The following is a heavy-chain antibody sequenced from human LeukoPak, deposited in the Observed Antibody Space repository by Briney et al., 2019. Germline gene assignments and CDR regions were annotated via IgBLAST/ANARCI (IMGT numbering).Heavy chain of an antibody. V-gene: IGHV3-21*01. CDR1: GFTFSSYS. CDR3: ARVYSSSWQGASN. CDR2: ISTSSSHI. D-gene: IGHD6-13*01. Sequence: GVSLRLSCAASGFTFSSYSMNWVRQAQGKGLEWVSSISTSSSHIDYADSVKGRFTISRDNAKNSLYLQMNSLRAEDTAVYYCARVYSSSWQGASNWGQGTLVTVSS. J-gene: IGHJ4*02.